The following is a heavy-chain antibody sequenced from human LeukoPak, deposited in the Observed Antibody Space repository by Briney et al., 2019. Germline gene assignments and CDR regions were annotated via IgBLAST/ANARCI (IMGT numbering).Heavy chain of an antibody. J-gene: IGHJ4*02. CDR3: ARDRWYYGSGSSPLDY. Sequence: ASVKVSCKASGYTFTSYGISWVRQAPGQGLEWMGWISAYNGNTNYAQKLQGRVTMTTDTSTSTAYMELRSLRSDDTAVYYCARDRWYYGSGSSPLDYWGQGTLVTVSS. CDR1: GYTFTSYG. D-gene: IGHD3-10*01. CDR2: ISAYNGNT. V-gene: IGHV1-18*04.